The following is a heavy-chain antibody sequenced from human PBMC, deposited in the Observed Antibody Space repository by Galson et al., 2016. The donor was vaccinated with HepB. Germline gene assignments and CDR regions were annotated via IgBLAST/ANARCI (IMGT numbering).Heavy chain of an antibody. CDR3: ARDRGYGGYGAYNWFDP. CDR1: GFPFSRYG. D-gene: IGHD5-12*01. Sequence: SLRLSCAASGFPFSRYGLYWVRQAPGKGLEWVSSISSSSALIYYADSLEGRFTISRDNAKESLYLQINSLRGEDTAVYYCARDRGYGGYGAYNWFDPWGQGTLVTVSS. CDR2: ISSSSALI. J-gene: IGHJ5*02. V-gene: IGHV3-21*01.